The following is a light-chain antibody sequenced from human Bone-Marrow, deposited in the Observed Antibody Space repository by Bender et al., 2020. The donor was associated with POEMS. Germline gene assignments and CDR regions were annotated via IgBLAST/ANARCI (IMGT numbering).Light chain of an antibody. J-gene: IGLJ3*02. Sequence: SYLVTQPPSVSVAPGETATITCGAEDIGRKSVHWLQQKSGQAPVLLVYDDTERPSGIPERFSGSNSGHTATLTISRVEDGDEGDYQCQVWDSNSDHPVFGGGTKLTVL. CDR2: DDT. CDR3: QVWDSNSDHPV. V-gene: IGLV3-21*02. CDR1: DIGRKS.